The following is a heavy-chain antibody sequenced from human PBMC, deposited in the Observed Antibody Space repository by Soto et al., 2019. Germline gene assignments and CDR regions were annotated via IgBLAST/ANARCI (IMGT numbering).Heavy chain of an antibody. V-gene: IGHV4-59*01. D-gene: IGHD2-21*01. CDR3: ARAYSHFDY. CDR2: IYYSGST. J-gene: IGHJ4*02. Sequence: SETLSLTCTVSGGSISSYYWSWIRQPPGKGLEWIGYIYYSGSTNYNPSLKSRVTISVDTSKNQFSLKLSSVTAADTAMYYCARAYSHFDYWGQGTLVTVSS. CDR1: GGSISSYY.